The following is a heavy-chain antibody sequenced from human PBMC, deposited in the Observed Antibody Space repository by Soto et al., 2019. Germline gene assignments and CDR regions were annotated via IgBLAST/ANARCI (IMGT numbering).Heavy chain of an antibody. CDR3: ATVQAVAGGYYFDY. J-gene: IGHJ4*02. CDR2: FFYSGST. Sequence: SETLSLTCTVSGGSISSYYWSWIRQPPGKGLEWIGYFFYSGSTNYNPSLKSRVTISVDTSKNQFSLKLSSVTAADTAVYYCATVQAVAGGYYFDYWGQGTLVTVSS. D-gene: IGHD6-19*01. V-gene: IGHV4-59*08. CDR1: GGSISSYY.